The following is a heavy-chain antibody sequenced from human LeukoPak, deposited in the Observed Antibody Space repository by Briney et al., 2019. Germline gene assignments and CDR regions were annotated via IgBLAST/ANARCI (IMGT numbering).Heavy chain of an antibody. J-gene: IGHJ2*01. CDR1: GYVFINYY. D-gene: IGHD2-15*01. CDR2: INPKSGAT. Sequence: GASVKVSCKTSGYVFINYYIHWVRLAPGQGLQWMGWINPKSGATNYAQSFQGRVALTTDTSISTAYMELRSLRSDDTAVYHCARVALGSWYFDLWGRGTLVTVSS. CDR3: ARVALGSWYFDL. V-gene: IGHV1-2*02.